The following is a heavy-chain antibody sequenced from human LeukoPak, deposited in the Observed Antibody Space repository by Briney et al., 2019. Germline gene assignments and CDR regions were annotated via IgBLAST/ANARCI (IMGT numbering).Heavy chain of an antibody. CDR2: ISGSGGST. Sequence: GGSLRLSCAASGFTFSSYAMSWVRQAPGKGLEWVSAISGSGGSTYYADSVKGRLTISRDNSKNTLYLQMNSLRAEDTAVYYCAKDPGYCSGGSCYPLRVGMDVWGQGTTVTVSS. V-gene: IGHV3-23*01. J-gene: IGHJ6*02. D-gene: IGHD2-15*01. CDR1: GFTFSSYA. CDR3: AKDPGYCSGGSCYPLRVGMDV.